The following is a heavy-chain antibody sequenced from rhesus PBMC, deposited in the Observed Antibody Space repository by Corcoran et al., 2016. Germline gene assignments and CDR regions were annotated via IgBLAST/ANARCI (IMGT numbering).Heavy chain of an antibody. D-gene: IGHD4-23*01. V-gene: IGHV4-65*01. J-gene: IGHJ4*01. CDR3: ARDLIYSNYDYFDY. CDR2: ISGSSGST. CDR1: GGSVSSSNW. Sequence: QVQLQESGPGLVKPSETLSLTCAVSGGSVSSSNWWSWIRQPPGKGLEWIGYISGSSGSTHYNPSLKSRVTISTDTSKNQFSLKLSSVTAADTAVYYCARDLIYSNYDYFDYWGQGVLVTVSS.